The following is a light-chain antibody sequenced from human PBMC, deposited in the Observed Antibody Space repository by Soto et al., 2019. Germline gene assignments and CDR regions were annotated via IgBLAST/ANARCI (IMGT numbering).Light chain of an antibody. Sequence: DIQLTQSPSFLSASVGDRVTITCRASQGISSYLAWYQQKPGKAPKLLIYAASTLQSGVPSRFSGXGSGTEXTXXXSSLQPEDFATYYCQQLNSYPPMYTFGQGTKLEIK. CDR3: QQLNSYPPMYT. CDR1: QGISSY. V-gene: IGKV1-9*01. J-gene: IGKJ2*01. CDR2: AAS.